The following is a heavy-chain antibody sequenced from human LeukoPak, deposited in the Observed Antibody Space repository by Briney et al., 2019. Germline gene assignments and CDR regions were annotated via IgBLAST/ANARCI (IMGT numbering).Heavy chain of an antibody. CDR1: GFTFDDYA. CDR3: VKEARSDGDSFDP. CDR2: ISWNSDTI. V-gene: IGHV3-9*01. J-gene: IGHJ5*02. Sequence: GGSLRLSCVASGFTFDDYAMYWVRQVPGKGLEWVSGISWNSDTIDYADSVKGRFTISRDNAKNSLYLQMTSLRTEDTALYYCVKEARSDGDSFDPWGQGTLVTVSS. D-gene: IGHD3-10*01.